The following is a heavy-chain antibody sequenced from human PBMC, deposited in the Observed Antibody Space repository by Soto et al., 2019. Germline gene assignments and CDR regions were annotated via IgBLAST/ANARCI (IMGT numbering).Heavy chain of an antibody. J-gene: IGHJ3*02. Sequence: ASVKVSCKASGYTFTSYGISWVRQAPGQGLEWMGWISAYNGNTNYAQKLQGRVTMTTDTSTSTAYMELRSLRADDAAVYYCAKDVSRGFSAPAALNDAFDIWGQGTMVTVSS. CDR2: ISAYNGNT. CDR3: AKDVSRGFSAPAALNDAFDI. D-gene: IGHD2-2*01. CDR1: GYTFTSYG. V-gene: IGHV1-18*01.